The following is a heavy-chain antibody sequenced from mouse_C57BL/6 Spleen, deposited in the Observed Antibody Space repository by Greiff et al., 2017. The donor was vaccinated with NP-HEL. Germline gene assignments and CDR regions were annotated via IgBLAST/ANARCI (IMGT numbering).Heavy chain of an antibody. CDR3: SRDGYYPAMDY. CDR2: IHPNSGNT. Sequence: VQLQQPGAELVKPGASVKLSCKASGYTFTSYWMHWVKQRPGQGLEWIGMIHPNSGNTNYNEKFKSKATLTVDKSSSTAYMQLSSLTSEDSAVYYCSRDGYYPAMDYWGQGTSVTVSS. D-gene: IGHD2-3*01. J-gene: IGHJ4*01. V-gene: IGHV1-64*01. CDR1: GYTFTSYW.